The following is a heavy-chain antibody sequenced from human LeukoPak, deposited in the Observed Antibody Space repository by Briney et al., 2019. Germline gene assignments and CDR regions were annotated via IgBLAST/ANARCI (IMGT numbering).Heavy chain of an antibody. D-gene: IGHD2-8*01. J-gene: IGHJ3*01. CDR2: IGADGSTT. Sequence: PGRSLRLSCAASGFTFSTYGMDWVRQAPGKGLEWVAVIGADGSTTYYAESVKGRFTISRDNSKSTLFLQMNSLRAEDTAVYCCARLRLFKGVFDDWGQGTMVTVSS. V-gene: IGHV3-33*01. CDR3: ARLRLFKGVFDD. CDR1: GFTFSTYG.